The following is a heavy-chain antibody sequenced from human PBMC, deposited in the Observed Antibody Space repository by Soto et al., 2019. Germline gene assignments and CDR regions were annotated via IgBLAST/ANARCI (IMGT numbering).Heavy chain of an antibody. Sequence: GASVKVSCKASGGTFSSYAISWVRQAPGQGLEWMGGIIPIFGTANYAQKFQGGVTITADESTSTAYMELSSLRSEDTAVYYCARGVSTMIVEVWIGYFQHWGQGTLVTVSS. J-gene: IGHJ1*01. CDR2: IIPIFGTA. D-gene: IGHD3-22*01. CDR1: GGTFSSYA. CDR3: ARGVSTMIVEVWIGYFQH. V-gene: IGHV1-69*13.